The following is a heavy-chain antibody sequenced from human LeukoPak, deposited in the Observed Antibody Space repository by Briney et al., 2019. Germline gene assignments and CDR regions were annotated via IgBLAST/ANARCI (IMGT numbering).Heavy chain of an antibody. CDR2: INSDGTST. D-gene: IGHD2-15*01. CDR3: ARRVDATRWFDP. CDR1: GFTFSNYF. V-gene: IGHV3-74*03. Sequence: GGSLRLSCAASGFTFSNYFMHWVCQAPGKGLVWVSRINSDGTSTMYADSVKGRFTISRDNAKNMLYMQMNSLRDEDTAVYYCARRVDATRWFDPWGQGTLVTVSS. J-gene: IGHJ5*02.